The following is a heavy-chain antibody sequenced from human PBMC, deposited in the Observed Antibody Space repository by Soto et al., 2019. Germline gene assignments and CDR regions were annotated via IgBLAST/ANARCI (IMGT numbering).Heavy chain of an antibody. D-gene: IGHD6-25*01. J-gene: IGHJ4*02. CDR2: IYYSGST. CDR1: GGSISSYY. V-gene: IGHV4-59*08. Sequence: SETLSLTCTVSGGSISSYYWSWIRQPPGKGLEWIGYIYYSGSTNYNPSLKSRVTISVDTSKNQFSLKLSSLTAADTAVYYCARLYGFSGFDYWGQGTLVTVS. CDR3: ARLYGFSGFDY.